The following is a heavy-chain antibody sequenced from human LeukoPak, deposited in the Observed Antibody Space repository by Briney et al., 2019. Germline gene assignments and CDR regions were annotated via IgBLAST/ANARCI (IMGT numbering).Heavy chain of an antibody. D-gene: IGHD6-13*01. Sequence: PGGSLRLSCVASGFTFSGHTMHWVRQAPGKGLEYVSVITSYGDNTYYANSVKGRFTISRDNSKNTLYLQMGSLRVEDMAVYYCARAPRWQQLVPGYFDYWGQGTQVIVSS. V-gene: IGHV3-64*01. CDR2: ITSYGDNT. CDR3: ARAPRWQQLVPGYFDY. CDR1: GFTFSGHT. J-gene: IGHJ4*02.